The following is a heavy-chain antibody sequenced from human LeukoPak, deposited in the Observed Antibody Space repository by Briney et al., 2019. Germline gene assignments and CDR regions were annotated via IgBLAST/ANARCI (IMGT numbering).Heavy chain of an antibody. D-gene: IGHD3-16*01. Sequence: PSETLSLTCTVSGGSISSSSYYWGWIRQPPGKGLEWIGSIYYSGSTYYNPSLKSRVTISVDTSKNQFSLKLSSVTAADTAVYYCARAPFEVMNAFDIWGQGTMVTVSS. J-gene: IGHJ3*02. CDR3: ARAPFEVMNAFDI. CDR1: GGSISSSSYY. CDR2: IYYSGST. V-gene: IGHV4-39*07.